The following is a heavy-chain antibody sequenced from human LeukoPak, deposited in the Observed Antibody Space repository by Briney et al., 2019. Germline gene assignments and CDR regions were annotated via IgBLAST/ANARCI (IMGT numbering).Heavy chain of an antibody. V-gene: IGHV4-34*01. CDR3: ASTTIIVGATSWFDP. J-gene: IGHJ5*02. CDR2: INHSGST. Sequence: SSETLSLTCIVSGGSTSTGDYYCSWIRQPPGKGLEWIGEINHSGSTNYNPSLKSRVTISVDTSKNQFSLKLSSVTAADTAVYYCASTTIIVGATSWFDPWGQGTLVTVSS. CDR1: GGSTSTGDYY. D-gene: IGHD1-26*01.